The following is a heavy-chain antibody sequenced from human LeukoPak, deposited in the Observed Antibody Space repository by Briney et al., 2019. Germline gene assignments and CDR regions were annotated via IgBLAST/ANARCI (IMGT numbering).Heavy chain of an antibody. V-gene: IGHV1-69*05. CDR3: AREWNNWFDP. CDR2: IIPIFGTA. D-gene: IGHD1-1*01. J-gene: IGHJ5*02. CDR1: GGTFSSYA. Sequence: GASVKVSCKASGGTFSSYAISWVRQAPGQGLEWIGRIIPIFGTANYAQKFQGRVTITTDESTSTAYMELSSLRSENTAVYYCAREWNNWFDPWGQGTLVTVSS.